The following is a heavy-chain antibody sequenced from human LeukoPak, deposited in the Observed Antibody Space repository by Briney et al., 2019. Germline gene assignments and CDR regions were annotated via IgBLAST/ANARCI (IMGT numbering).Heavy chain of an antibody. Sequence: GGSLRLSCAASGFTFSSYGMHWVRQAPGKGLEWVAVIWYDGSNKYYADSVKGRFTISRDNSKNTLYLQMNSLRAEDTAVYYCARQRRSTGPNQQAFDIWGPGTMVTVSS. CDR2: IWYDGSNK. V-gene: IGHV3-33*01. CDR3: ARQRRSTGPNQQAFDI. J-gene: IGHJ3*02. D-gene: IGHD6-19*01. CDR1: GFTFSSYG.